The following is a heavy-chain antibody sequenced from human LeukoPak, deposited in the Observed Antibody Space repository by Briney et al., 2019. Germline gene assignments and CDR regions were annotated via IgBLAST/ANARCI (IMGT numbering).Heavy chain of an antibody. CDR3: ARGDDRDYGDYGGAFDI. CDR2: IYSGGST. D-gene: IGHD4-17*01. Sequence: PGRSLRLSCAASGFTFSSYGMHWVRQAPGKGLEWVSVIYSGGSTYYADSVKGRFTISRDNSKNTLYLQMNSLRAEDTAVYYCARGDDRDYGDYGGAFDIWGQGTMVTVSS. J-gene: IGHJ3*02. V-gene: IGHV3-53*01. CDR1: GFTFSSYG.